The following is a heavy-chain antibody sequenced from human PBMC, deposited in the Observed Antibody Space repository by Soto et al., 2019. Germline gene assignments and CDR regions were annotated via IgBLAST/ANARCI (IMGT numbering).Heavy chain of an antibody. CDR2: IWYDGSNK. Sequence: GGSLRLSCAASGFTFSSYGMHWVRQAPGKGLEWVAVIWYDGSNKYYADSVKGRFTISRDNSKNTLYLQMNSLRADDTVVYYFARDGVGHTTFFGYFDYWGQGTLVTVSS. J-gene: IGHJ4*02. D-gene: IGHD1-26*01. CDR1: GFTFSSYG. V-gene: IGHV3-33*01. CDR3: ARDGVGHTTFFGYFDY.